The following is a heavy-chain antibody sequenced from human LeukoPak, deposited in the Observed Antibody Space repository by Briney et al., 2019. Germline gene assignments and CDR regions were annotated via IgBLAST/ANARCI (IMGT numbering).Heavy chain of an antibody. D-gene: IGHD1-26*01. CDR2: IYCTGNT. CDR1: GGSISSYY. J-gene: IGHJ4*02. Sequence: SETLSLTCTVSGGSISSYYWVWIRQPPGRGLEWIGYIYCTGNTNYNPSLNNRVTISLDTSKKQFSLKLSSVTAADTAVYYCARHTYSGTLRVFDFWGQGSLVTVSS. V-gene: IGHV4-59*08. CDR3: ARHTYSGTLRVFDF.